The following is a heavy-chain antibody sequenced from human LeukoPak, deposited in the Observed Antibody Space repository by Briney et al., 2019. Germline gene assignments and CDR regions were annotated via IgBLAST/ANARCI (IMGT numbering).Heavy chain of an antibody. D-gene: IGHD3-10*02. CDR2: ISRDGSST. V-gene: IGHV3-74*01. CDR1: GFTFTIYW. Sequence: PGRCLRLSCAASGFTFTIYWMHWVRQAPGKGLVCVSRISRDGSSTSYADSVKGRFTISRDNAKNTLYLQMNSLRAEDTGVYYCARGMFSMGVWGQGTTVTVSS. J-gene: IGHJ6*02. CDR3: ARGMFSMGV.